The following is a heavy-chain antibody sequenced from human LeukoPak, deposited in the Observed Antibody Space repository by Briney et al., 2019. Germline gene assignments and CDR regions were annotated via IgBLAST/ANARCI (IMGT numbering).Heavy chain of an antibody. J-gene: IGHJ4*02. CDR2: LNPNSGNT. V-gene: IGHV1-8*02. CDR3: ARGHYDFLTGYSFDY. D-gene: IGHD3-9*01. CDR1: GYTFTSYG. Sequence: ASVKVSCKASGYTFTSYGINWVRQATGQGLEWMGWLNPNSGNTGFPQKFQGRVTVTRNTSISTAYMELSSLRSEDTAVYYCARGHYDFLTGYSFDYWGQGTLVTVSS.